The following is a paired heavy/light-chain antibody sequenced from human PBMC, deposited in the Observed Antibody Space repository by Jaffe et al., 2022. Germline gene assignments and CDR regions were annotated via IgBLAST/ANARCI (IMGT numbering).Heavy chain of an antibody. CDR3: THRYSYGIAY. D-gene: IGHD3-16*02. V-gene: IGHV2-5*02. CDR2: IYWDDDK. J-gene: IGHJ4*02. CDR1: GFSLNSSGVA. Sequence: QITLKESGPTLVKPTQTLTLTCTFSGFSLNSSGVAVGWIRQPPGKALEWLALIYWDDDKRYSPSLKSRLTISKDTSKNQVVLTMTNMDPVDTATYYCTHRYSYGIAYWGQGTLVTVSS.
Light chain of an antibody. Sequence: QTVVTQEPSLTVSPGGTVTLTCASSTGAVTTDYYPNWFQQKPGQSPRALIYSTTNRHSWTPARFSGSLLGGKAALTLSGVQPEDEAEYYCLLYYGGVQKWVFGGGTKLTVL. V-gene: IGLV7-43*01. CDR1: TGAVTTDYY. CDR3: LLYYGGVQKWV. CDR2: STT. J-gene: IGLJ3*02.